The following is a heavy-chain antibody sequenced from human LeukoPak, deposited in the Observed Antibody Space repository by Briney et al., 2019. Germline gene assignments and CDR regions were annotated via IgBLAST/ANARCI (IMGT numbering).Heavy chain of an antibody. D-gene: IGHD2-8*02. Sequence: GGSLRLSCAASGFIFTTYTMSWVRQAPGKGLEWVANIKEDESEKNCVDSVKGRFTISRDNAKNSVSLQMNNLRAEDTGLYFCAREYWGIDYWGQGILVTVSS. CDR1: GFIFTTYT. J-gene: IGHJ4*02. V-gene: IGHV3-7*01. CDR3: AREYWGIDY. CDR2: IKEDESEK.